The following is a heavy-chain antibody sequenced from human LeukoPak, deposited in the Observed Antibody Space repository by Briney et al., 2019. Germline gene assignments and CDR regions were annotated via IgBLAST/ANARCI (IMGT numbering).Heavy chain of an antibody. CDR2: ISGSGENT. J-gene: IGHJ4*02. CDR1: GFTFSSYG. CDR3: AKDPTSWNY. V-gene: IGHV3-23*01. D-gene: IGHD2-2*01. Sequence: PGGSLRLSCAASGFTFSSYGITWVRQAPGKGLEWVSGISGSGENTYYADSVKGRFTISRDNSKNTLYLQMNSLRAKDTALYYCAKDPTSWNYWGQGTLVTVSS.